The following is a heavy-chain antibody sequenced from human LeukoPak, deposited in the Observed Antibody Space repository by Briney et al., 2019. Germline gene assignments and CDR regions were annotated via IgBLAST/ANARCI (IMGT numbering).Heavy chain of an antibody. CDR2: ISGSGGST. D-gene: IGHD2/OR15-2a*01. CDR3: ARVRGGNSLDY. Sequence: GGSLTLSCAASGFTFSSYAMSWVRQAPGRGREWVSAISGSGGSTYYADSVKGRFTISRDNSKNTLYLQMNSLRAEDTAVYYCARVRGGNSLDYWGQGTLVTVSS. J-gene: IGHJ4*02. V-gene: IGHV3-23*01. CDR1: GFTFSSYA.